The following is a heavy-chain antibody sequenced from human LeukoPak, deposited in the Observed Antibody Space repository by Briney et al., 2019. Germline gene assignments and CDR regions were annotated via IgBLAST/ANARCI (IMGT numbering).Heavy chain of an antibody. CDR3: ARSWSNTFDF. V-gene: IGHV6-1*01. CDR1: GDSVSSNSVA. D-gene: IGHD6-13*01. Sequence: SQTLSLTCTISGDSVSSNSVAWNWIRQSPSRGLEWLGGAYYRSKWYNDYALSVKSRIKVNSDTSKNHFSLQLNSVAPEDTAVYYCARSWSNTFDFWGQGTLVTVSS. J-gene: IGHJ4*02. CDR2: AYYRSKWYN.